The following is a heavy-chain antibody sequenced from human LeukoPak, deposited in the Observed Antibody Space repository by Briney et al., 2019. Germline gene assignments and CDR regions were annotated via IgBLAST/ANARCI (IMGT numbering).Heavy chain of an antibody. D-gene: IGHD3-10*01. J-gene: IGHJ4*02. V-gene: IGHV1-18*01. CDR1: GYTFTSYG. Sequence: ASVKVSCKASGYTFTSYGISWVRQAPGQGLEWMGWISAYNGNTNYTQKLQGRVTMTTDTSTSTAYMKLRSLRSDDTAVYYCARYYYGSGSYYIPEYFDYWGQGTLVTVSS. CDR2: ISAYNGNT. CDR3: ARYYYGSGSYYIPEYFDY.